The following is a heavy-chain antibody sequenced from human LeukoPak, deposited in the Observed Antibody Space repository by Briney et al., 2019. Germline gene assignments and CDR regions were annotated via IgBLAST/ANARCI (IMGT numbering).Heavy chain of an antibody. CDR2: ISSSSSYI. Sequence: GGSLRLSCAASGFTFSSYSMNWVRQAPGKGLEWGSAISSSSSYIYYADSVKGRFTISRDNAKNSLYLQMNSLRAEDTAVYYCAREYNWNDGDAFDIWGQGTMVTVSS. CDR1: GFTFSSYS. D-gene: IGHD1-1*01. J-gene: IGHJ3*02. CDR3: AREYNWNDGDAFDI. V-gene: IGHV3-21*01.